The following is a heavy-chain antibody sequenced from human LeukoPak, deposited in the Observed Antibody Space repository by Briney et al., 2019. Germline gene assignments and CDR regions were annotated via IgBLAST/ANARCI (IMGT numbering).Heavy chain of an antibody. Sequence: GRSLRLSCAASGFTFSSYAMHWVRQAPGKGLEWVAVISYDGSNKYYADSVKGRFTISRDNSKNTLYLQMNSLRAEDTAVYYCARESYNSGIDYWGQGTLVTVSS. D-gene: IGHD6-19*01. J-gene: IGHJ4*02. CDR2: ISYDGSNK. CDR3: ARESYNSGIDY. CDR1: GFTFSSYA. V-gene: IGHV3-30*14.